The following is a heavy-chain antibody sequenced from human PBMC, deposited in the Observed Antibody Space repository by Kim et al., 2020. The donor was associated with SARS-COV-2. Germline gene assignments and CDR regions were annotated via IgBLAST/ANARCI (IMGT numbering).Heavy chain of an antibody. V-gene: IGHV4-61*02. CDR1: GGSISSGSYY. D-gene: IGHD3-22*01. CDR3: ARETHYYDSSGYYGVDWFDP. J-gene: IGHJ5*02. Sequence: SETLSLTCTVSGGSISSGSYYWSWIRQPAGKGLEWIGRIYTSGSTNYNPSLKSRVTISVDTSKNQFSLKLSSVTAADTAVYYCARETHYYDSSGYYGVDWFDPWGQGTLVTVSS. CDR2: IYTSGST.